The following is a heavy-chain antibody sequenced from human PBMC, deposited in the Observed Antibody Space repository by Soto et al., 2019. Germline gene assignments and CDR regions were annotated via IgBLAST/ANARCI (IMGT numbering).Heavy chain of an antibody. CDR3: VRTSLVVAAATREDY. J-gene: IGHJ4*02. D-gene: IGHD2-15*01. CDR2: INSDGSST. V-gene: IGHV3-74*01. CDR1: GFTFSSYW. Sequence: EVQLVESGGGLVQPGGSLRLSCAASGFTFSSYWMHWVRQSPGKGLLWVSSINSDGSSTSYADSVKGRFTISRDNAKNTLYLQMNRLRAEDTAVYYGVRTSLVVAAATREDYWCQGTLVTVSS.